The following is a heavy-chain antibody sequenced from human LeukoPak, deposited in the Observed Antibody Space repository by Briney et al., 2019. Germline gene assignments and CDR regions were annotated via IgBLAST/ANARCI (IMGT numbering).Heavy chain of an antibody. J-gene: IGHJ4*02. CDR1: GFTFSSYA. CDR2: ISSNGGST. CDR3: ARDGGGDDILTGSDY. Sequence: GGSLRLSCAASGFTFSSYAMHWDRQAPGKGLEYVSAISSNGGSTYYANSVKGRFTISRDNSKNTLYLQMGSLRAEDMAVYYCARDGGGDDILTGSDYWGQGTLVTVSS. D-gene: IGHD3-9*01. V-gene: IGHV3-64*01.